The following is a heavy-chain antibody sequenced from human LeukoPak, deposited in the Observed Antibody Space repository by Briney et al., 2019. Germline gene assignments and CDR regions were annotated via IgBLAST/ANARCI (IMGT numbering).Heavy chain of an antibody. Sequence: GGSLRLSCAASGFTFSSYAMSWVRQAPGKGLEWVSAISGSGGSTYYADSVKGRFTISRDNSKNTLYLQMNSLRAEDTAVYYCAREVHYYDSSGDYYYYGMDVWGQGTTVTVSS. CDR1: GFTFSSYA. CDR2: ISGSGGST. D-gene: IGHD3-22*01. V-gene: IGHV3-23*01. CDR3: AREVHYYDSSGDYYYYGMDV. J-gene: IGHJ6*02.